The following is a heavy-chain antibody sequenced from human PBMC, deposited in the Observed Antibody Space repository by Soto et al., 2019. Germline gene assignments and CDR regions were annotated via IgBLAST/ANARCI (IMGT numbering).Heavy chain of an antibody. CDR3: ARGFPRARDILTGPTFDP. J-gene: IGHJ5*02. CDR2: ISAYNGNT. CDR1: GYTFTSYG. V-gene: IGHV1-18*01. Sequence: ASVKVSCKASGYTFTSYGISWVRQAPGQGLEWMGWISAYNGNTNYAQKLQGRVTMTTDTSTSTVYMELRSLRSDDTAVYYCARGFPRARDILTGPTFDPWGQGTLVTVSS. D-gene: IGHD3-9*01.